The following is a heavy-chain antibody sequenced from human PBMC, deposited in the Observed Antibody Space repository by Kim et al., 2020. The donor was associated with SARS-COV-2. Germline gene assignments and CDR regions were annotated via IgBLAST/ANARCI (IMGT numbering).Heavy chain of an antibody. J-gene: IGHJ5*02. CDR3: ASHSGWYSPFDP. D-gene: IGHD6-19*01. V-gene: IGHV4-39*01. Sequence: YYNPTLKSRGTISVDASKNKFSLNRGSVTAADTAVYYCASHSGWYSPFDPWGQGTLVTVSS.